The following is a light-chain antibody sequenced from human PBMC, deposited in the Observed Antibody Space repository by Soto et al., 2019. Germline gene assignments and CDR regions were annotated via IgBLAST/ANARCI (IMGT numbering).Light chain of an antibody. J-gene: IGLJ1*01. CDR2: EVS. CDR1: SSDVGGYNY. CDR3: SSFAANNNFVYV. V-gene: IGLV2-8*01. Sequence: QSALTQPPSASWSPGQSVTISCTGTSSDVGGYNYVSWYQQHPGKAPKLMIYEVSKRPSGVPDRFSGSKSGNTASLTVSGLQAEDEADYYCSSFAANNNFVYVFGTGTKLTVL.